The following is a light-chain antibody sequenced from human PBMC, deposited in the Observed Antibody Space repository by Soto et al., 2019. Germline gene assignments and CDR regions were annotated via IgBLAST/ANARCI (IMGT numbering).Light chain of an antibody. V-gene: IGKV3-15*01. CDR2: GAS. CDR1: QSVRSN. J-gene: IGKJ2*01. CDR3: HQYNNWPPYT. Sequence: EKVMTQSPATLSVSPGERATLSCRASQSVRSNLAWYQQKPGQAPRLLIYGASTRATGIPARFSGSGSGTDFTLAISSLQSEDFAIYYCHQYNNWPPYTFGQGTKVDSK.